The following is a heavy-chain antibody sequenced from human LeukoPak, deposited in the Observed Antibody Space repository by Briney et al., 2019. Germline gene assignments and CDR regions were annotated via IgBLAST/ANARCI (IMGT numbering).Heavy chain of an antibody. V-gene: IGHV1-69*06. CDR2: IIPIFGTA. Sequence: GASVKVSCKASGGTFSSYAISWVRQAPGQGLEWMGGIIPIFGTANYAQKFQGRVTITADKSTSTAYMELSRLRSDDTAVYYCARDNGGPNYYYYYMDVWGKGTTVTISS. CDR1: GGTFSSYA. CDR3: ARDNGGPNYYYYYMDV. D-gene: IGHD2-8*01. J-gene: IGHJ6*03.